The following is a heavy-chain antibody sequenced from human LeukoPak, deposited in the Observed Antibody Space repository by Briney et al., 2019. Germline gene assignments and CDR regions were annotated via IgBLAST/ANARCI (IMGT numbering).Heavy chain of an antibody. D-gene: IGHD5/OR15-5a*01. CDR2: ISVYNGNT. V-gene: IGHV1-18*01. J-gene: IGHJ4*02. CDR3: ARGWISGDVSEYYFEI. Sequence: ASVKVSCKASGYIFTSYGISWVRQAPGQGLEWMGWISVYNGNTNYPQRFQGRITMTRDTSISTAYMELSSLTSDDTAVYYCARGWISGDVSEYYFEIWGQGTLVTVSS. CDR1: GYIFTSYG.